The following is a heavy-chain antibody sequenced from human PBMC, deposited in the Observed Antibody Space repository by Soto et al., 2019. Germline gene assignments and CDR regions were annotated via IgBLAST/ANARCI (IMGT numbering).Heavy chain of an antibody. CDR1: GASVSAGY. V-gene: IGHV4-59*02. D-gene: IGHD3-22*01. J-gene: IGHJ5*02. CDR2: MYFGGSF. CDR3: AKSYYDTTGFAVDP. Sequence: PSETLSLTCTVSGASVSAGYWSWIRQPPGKGLEWIGFMYFGGSFNYNPALTSRVSISVETSKNQFSMKVTSVTAADTAVYYCAKSYYDTTGFAVDPWGQGTLVTVSS.